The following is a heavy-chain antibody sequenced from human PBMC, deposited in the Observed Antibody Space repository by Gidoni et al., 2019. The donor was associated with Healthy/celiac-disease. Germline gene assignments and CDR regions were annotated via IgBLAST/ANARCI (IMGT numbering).Heavy chain of an antibody. V-gene: IGHV3-30*01. J-gene: IGHJ5*02. Sequence: QVQLVESGGGVVQPGRSLRPSCAASGFTFHSYAMHWVRQAPGKGLEWVAVISYDGSNKYYADSVKGRFTISRDNSKNTLYLQMNSLRAEDTAVYYCARGAPYYYGSGRGWFDPWGQGTLVTVSS. CDR3: ARGAPYYYGSGRGWFDP. CDR1: GFTFHSYA. CDR2: ISYDGSNK. D-gene: IGHD3-10*01.